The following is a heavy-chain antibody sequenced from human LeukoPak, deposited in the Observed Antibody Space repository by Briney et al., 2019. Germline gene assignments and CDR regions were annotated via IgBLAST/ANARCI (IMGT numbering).Heavy chain of an antibody. D-gene: IGHD6-13*01. V-gene: IGHV3-7*01. J-gene: IGHJ6*03. CDR1: GFTFSSHW. Sequence: GGSLRLSCAASGFTFSSHWMSWVRQAPGKGLEWVANIKQDGSEKYYVDSVKGRFTISRDNAKNSLYLQMNSLRAEDTAVYYCAREGVGIATPYYYYYYMDVWGKGTTVTVSS. CDR3: AREGVGIATPYYYYYYMDV. CDR2: IKQDGSEK.